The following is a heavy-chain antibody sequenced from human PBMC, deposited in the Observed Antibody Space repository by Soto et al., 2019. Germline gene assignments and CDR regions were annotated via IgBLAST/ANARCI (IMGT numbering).Heavy chain of an antibody. J-gene: IGHJ4*02. CDR3: ARAIQPDYFDY. Sequence: GGSLRLSCAASGFTFSSYAMSWVRQAPGKGLEWLSTISDSGGNSYYADSVKGQFTISRDNSKNTAFLQMNSLRAEDTALYYCARAIQPDYFDYRGLGTLVTVSS. D-gene: IGHD5-18*01. V-gene: IGHV3-23*01. CDR2: ISDSGGNS. CDR1: GFTFSSYA.